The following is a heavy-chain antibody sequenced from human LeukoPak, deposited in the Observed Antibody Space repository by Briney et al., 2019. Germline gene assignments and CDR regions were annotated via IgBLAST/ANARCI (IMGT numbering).Heavy chain of an antibody. CDR3: ARDGGSSCAGYYYYYYMDV. J-gene: IGHJ6*03. Sequence: SVKVSFKSSGGTFSIYAISWVRQAPGQGLEWMGGSIPIFGTANCTQKFQGGVTITADKCTSTAYMELSSLRSEDTAVYYCARDGGSSCAGYYYYYYMDVWGKGTTVTISS. D-gene: IGHD6-6*01. CDR2: SIPIFGTA. V-gene: IGHV1-69*06. CDR1: GGTFSIYA.